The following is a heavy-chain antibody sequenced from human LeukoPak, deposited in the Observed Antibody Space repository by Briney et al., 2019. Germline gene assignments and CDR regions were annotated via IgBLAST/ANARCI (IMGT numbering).Heavy chain of an antibody. CDR1: GFTFSSYA. Sequence: GGSLRLSCAASGFTFSSYAMSWVRQAPGGGLEWVSAISGNGGTANYADSAKGRFTISRDNSKNTLYLQMNTLRAEDTAVYYCASPGAAAAAPGFDYWGQGTLVTVSP. J-gene: IGHJ4*02. D-gene: IGHD6-25*01. CDR3: ASPGAAAAAPGFDY. V-gene: IGHV3-23*01. CDR2: ISGNGGTA.